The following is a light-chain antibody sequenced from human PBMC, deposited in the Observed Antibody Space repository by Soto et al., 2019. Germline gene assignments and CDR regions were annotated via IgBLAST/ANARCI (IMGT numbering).Light chain of an antibody. Sequence: QSALTQPTSASGSPGQSVTISCTGTSSDVGGYNYVSWYQQHPGKAPKLMLYEVSKRPSGVPDRFAGSKSGNTASLTVSGLQAEDEADYYCSSYAGSNNFVVFGGGTKVTVL. J-gene: IGLJ2*01. CDR1: SSDVGGYNY. CDR2: EVS. V-gene: IGLV2-8*01. CDR3: SSYAGSNNFVV.